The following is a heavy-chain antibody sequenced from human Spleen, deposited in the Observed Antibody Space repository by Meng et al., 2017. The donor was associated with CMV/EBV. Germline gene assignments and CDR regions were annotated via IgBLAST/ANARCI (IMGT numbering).Heavy chain of an antibody. CDR2: INPNSGGT. CDR3: ARDRVGESGYYYGMDV. CDR1: GYTFTDYY. V-gene: IGHV1-2*02. J-gene: IGHJ6*02. Sequence: ASVKVSCKASGYTFTDYYVHWVRQAPGQGLEWMGWINPNSGGTNYAQKFQGRVTMTRDTSISTAYMGLSRLRSDDTAVYYCARDRVGESGYYYGMDVWAQGTTVTVSS. D-gene: IGHD1-26*01.